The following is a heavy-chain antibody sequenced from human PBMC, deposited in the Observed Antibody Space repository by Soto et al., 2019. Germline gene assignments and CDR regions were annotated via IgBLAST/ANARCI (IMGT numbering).Heavy chain of an antibody. D-gene: IGHD3-16*01. Sequence: GGSLRLSCAASEFTFSTHAMHWVRQAPGKGLEWVAVISFDGNHKYYAASVKGRFTISRDNSKNTLYLQMNSLRAEDTAVYYCARDWATNFDYWGQGTLVTVS. CDR3: ARDWATNFDY. V-gene: IGHV3-30-3*01. J-gene: IGHJ4*02. CDR2: ISFDGNHK. CDR1: EFTFSTHA.